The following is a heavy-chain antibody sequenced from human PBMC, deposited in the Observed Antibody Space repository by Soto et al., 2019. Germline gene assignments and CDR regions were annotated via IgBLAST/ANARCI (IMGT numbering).Heavy chain of an antibody. CDR3: AIEEAGAFDS. D-gene: IGHD3-10*01. Sequence: QVQLQESGPGLVKPSQTLSLTCTVSGVSMSSGGYYWTWIRQHPGKGLEWIGYTYYSGSTYYNPSLTSRLTISVDTSQNQFSLRLSSVTAADTAVYYCAIEEAGAFDSGGQGTMVTVSS. J-gene: IGHJ3*02. CDR2: TYYSGST. CDR1: GVSMSSGGYY. V-gene: IGHV4-31*03.